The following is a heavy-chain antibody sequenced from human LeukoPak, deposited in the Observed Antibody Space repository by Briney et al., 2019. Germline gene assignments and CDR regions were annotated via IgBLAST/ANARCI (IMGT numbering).Heavy chain of an antibody. CDR1: GGSISSYY. CDR3: AAGYYDFWSGYIFDY. J-gene: IGHJ4*02. D-gene: IGHD3-3*01. CDR2: IYTSGST. V-gene: IGHV4-4*07. Sequence: PSETLSLTCTVSGGSISSYYWSWIRQPAGKGLEWIGRIYTSGSTNYNPSLKSRVTMSVDTSKNQFYLKLSSVTAADTAVYYCAAGYYDFWSGYIFDYWGQGTLVTVSS.